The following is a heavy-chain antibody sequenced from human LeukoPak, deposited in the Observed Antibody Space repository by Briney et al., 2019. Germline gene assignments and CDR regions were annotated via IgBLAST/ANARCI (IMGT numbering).Heavy chain of an antibody. V-gene: IGHV4-39*07. CDR3: ARGGYLRGEFDY. Sequence: PSETLSLTCTVSGDSISSSSYYWGWIRQPPGKGLEWIGSIYYSGSTNYNPSLKSRVTISVDTSKNQFSLKLSSVTAADTAVYYCARGGYLRGEFDYWGQGTLVTVSS. J-gene: IGHJ4*02. CDR1: GDSISSSSYY. D-gene: IGHD2-15*01. CDR2: IYYSGST.